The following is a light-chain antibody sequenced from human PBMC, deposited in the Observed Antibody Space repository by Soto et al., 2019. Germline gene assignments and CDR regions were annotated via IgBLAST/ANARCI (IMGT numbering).Light chain of an antibody. Sequence: EIVLTQSPGTLSLSPGERATLSCRASQSVSSTYLAWYQQKPGQAPRLLIYDASSRATGIPDRFSGSGSGTDFTLTISRLEPEDFAVNYCQRYDISPFPFGQGTKLEIK. J-gene: IGKJ2*01. CDR3: QRYDISPFP. CDR1: QSVSSTY. CDR2: DAS. V-gene: IGKV3-20*01.